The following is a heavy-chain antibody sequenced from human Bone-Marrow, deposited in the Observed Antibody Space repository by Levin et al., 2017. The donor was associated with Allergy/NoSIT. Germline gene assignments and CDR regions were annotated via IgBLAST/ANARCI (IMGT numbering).Heavy chain of an antibody. CDR3: AKTEVPAANGVYYYYYYGMDV. Sequence: GGSLRLSCAASGFTFSSYAMSWVRQAPGKGLEWVSAISGSGGSTYYADSVKGRFTISRDNSKNTLYLQMNSLRAEDTAVYYCAKTEVPAANGVYYYYYYGMDVWGQGTTVTVSS. D-gene: IGHD2-2*01. J-gene: IGHJ6*02. V-gene: IGHV3-23*01. CDR2: ISGSGGST. CDR1: GFTFSSYA.